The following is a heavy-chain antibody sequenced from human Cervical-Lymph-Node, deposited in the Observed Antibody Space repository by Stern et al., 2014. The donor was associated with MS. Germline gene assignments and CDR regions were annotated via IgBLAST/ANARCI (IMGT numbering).Heavy chain of an antibody. Sequence: QVQLVESGAEVKKPGSSVRVSCKASGGTFSSNAISWVRHAPGQGLEWMGGIIPIIGSANYAQKFQGRVTITADGSTTTAYMEVSSLRSEDTAVYYCASSVGELTPEAVWGQGTTVTVFS. D-gene: IGHD3-10*01. CDR3: ASSVGELTPEAV. CDR2: IIPIIGSA. V-gene: IGHV1-69*01. J-gene: IGHJ6*02. CDR1: GGTFSSNA.